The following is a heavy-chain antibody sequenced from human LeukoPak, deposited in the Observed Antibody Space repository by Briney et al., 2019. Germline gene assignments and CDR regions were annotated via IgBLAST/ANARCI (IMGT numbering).Heavy chain of an antibody. CDR2: IYTSGAT. CDR3: ARGTTSRRGFDP. V-gene: IGHV4-4*07. D-gene: IGHD2-2*01. Sequence: PSETLSLTCTVSGCSISSDYWSWIRQPAGKGLEWIGLIYTSGATNYHPSLKSRFTLSVDTSKNQFSLKLTSVTAADTAVYYCARGTTSRRGFDPWGQGTLVTVSS. J-gene: IGHJ5*02. CDR1: GCSISSDY.